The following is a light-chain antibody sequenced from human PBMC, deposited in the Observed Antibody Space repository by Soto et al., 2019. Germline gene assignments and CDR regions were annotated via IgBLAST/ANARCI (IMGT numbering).Light chain of an antibody. CDR3: QQYNNWPT. J-gene: IGKJ1*01. CDR1: QSVSSN. V-gene: IGKV3-15*01. CDR2: GAS. Sequence: EIVMTQSPATLSVSPGERATLSCRASQSVSSNLAWYQQKPAQAPRLLIYGASTRATGVPARFSGSGSGTEFPLTLSSLQSEDFAVYFCQQYNNWPTFGQGTKVDIK.